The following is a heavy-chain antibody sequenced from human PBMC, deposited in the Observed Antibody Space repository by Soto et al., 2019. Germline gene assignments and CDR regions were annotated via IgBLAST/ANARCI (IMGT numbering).Heavy chain of an antibody. D-gene: IGHD3-10*01. Sequence: QVQLQESGPRLVKPSQTLSLTCTVSGDSIGSGDYYWTWIRQPPGKGLEWIGYIYCIGTTFYNPSLESRVNISVDTSKNQFSLRVTSVTAADTAVYYCARGSTYYGFVTWGQGTLITVSS. CDR2: IYCIGTT. J-gene: IGHJ5*02. V-gene: IGHV4-30-4*01. CDR3: ARGSTYYGFVT. CDR1: GDSIGSGDYY.